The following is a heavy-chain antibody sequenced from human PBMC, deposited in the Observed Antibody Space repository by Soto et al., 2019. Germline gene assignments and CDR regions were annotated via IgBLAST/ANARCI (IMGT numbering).Heavy chain of an antibody. J-gene: IGHJ6*02. CDR1: GFTFSSYD. CDR2: IGTAGDT. D-gene: IGHD6-6*01. CDR3: ARLGRSIAARRGPLGYYYYGMDV. V-gene: IGHV3-13*01. Sequence: GGSLRLSCAASGFTFSSYDMHWVRQATGKGLEWVSAIGTAGDTYYPGSVKGRFTISRENAKNSLYLQMNSLRAEDTAVYYCARLGRSIAARRGPLGYYYYGMDVWGQGTTVTVSS.